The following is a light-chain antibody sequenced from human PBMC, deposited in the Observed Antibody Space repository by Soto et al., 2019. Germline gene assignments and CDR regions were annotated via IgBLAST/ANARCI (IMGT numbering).Light chain of an antibody. CDR3: QEYTNVPA. J-gene: IGKJ4*01. V-gene: IGKV1-27*01. Sequence: DIQMTQSPSSLSASVGDRVTITCRASQGISNYLAWYQQIPGKVPKLLISAASTLQSGVPSRFSGSGSGTGFTLTTGSLQPEDVVTYYCQEYTNVPAFGGETKVEIK. CDR2: AAS. CDR1: QGISNY.